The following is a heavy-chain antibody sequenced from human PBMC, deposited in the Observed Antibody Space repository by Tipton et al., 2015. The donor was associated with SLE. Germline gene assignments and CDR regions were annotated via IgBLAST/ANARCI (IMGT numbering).Heavy chain of an antibody. CDR1: GASISSLY. D-gene: IGHD6-13*01. Sequence: TLSLTCTVSGASISSLYWSWIRQPPGKGLERIGCISYSGSTNYNPSLRSRVTLSIDTSKNQFSLKVTSVTASDTAVYYCARGGGYISSCQDFDHWGPGTSVTLSS. CDR3: ARGGGYISSCQDFDH. J-gene: IGHJ4*02. V-gene: IGHV4-59*11. CDR2: ISYSGST.